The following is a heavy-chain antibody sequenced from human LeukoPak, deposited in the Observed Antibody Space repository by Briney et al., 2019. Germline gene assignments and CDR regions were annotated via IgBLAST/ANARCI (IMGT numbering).Heavy chain of an antibody. V-gene: IGHV5-51*01. CDR3: ARRVTGYRSSSYIDY. D-gene: IGHD6-13*01. CDR2: IYPGDSDT. Sequence: GESLKISCKGSGYSFTSYWSGWVRQMPGKGLEWMGIIYPGDSDTRYSPSFQGQFTISADKSISTAYLQWSSLKDSDTAMYYCARRVTGYRSSSYIDYWGQGTLVTVSS. J-gene: IGHJ4*02. CDR1: GYSFTSYW.